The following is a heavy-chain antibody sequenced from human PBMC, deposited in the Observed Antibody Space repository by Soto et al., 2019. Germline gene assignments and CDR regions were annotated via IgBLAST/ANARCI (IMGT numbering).Heavy chain of an antibody. CDR3: ARDKYSSSFGY. J-gene: IGHJ4*02. CDR1: GGSISSGGYY. D-gene: IGHD6-6*01. Sequence: QVQLQESGPGLVKPSQTLSLTCTVSGGSISSGGYYWSWIRQHPGKGLEWIGYIYYSGSTYYNPSLKSXVTXSXDTSKNQFSLKLSSVTAADTAVYYCARDKYSSSFGYWGQGTLVTVSS. V-gene: IGHV4-31*03. CDR2: IYYSGST.